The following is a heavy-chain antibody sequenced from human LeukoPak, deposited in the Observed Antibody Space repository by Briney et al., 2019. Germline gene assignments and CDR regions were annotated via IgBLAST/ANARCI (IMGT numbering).Heavy chain of an antibody. D-gene: IGHD6-6*01. Sequence: PSETLSLTCTVSGDSISSSYWNWIRQPPGKGLEWIGNIYYSGSTNYNPSLKSRVTISVDTSKNHFSLKLSSVTAADTAVYYCARRSEEHTSISRTNWFDPWGQGTLVTVSS. V-gene: IGHV4-59*08. CDR1: GDSISSSY. CDR2: IYYSGST. J-gene: IGHJ5*02. CDR3: ARRSEEHTSISRTNWFDP.